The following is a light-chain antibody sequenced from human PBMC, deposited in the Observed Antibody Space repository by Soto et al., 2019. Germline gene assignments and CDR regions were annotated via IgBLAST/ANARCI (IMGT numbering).Light chain of an antibody. CDR3: QQYNNWPYT. V-gene: IGKV3-15*01. J-gene: IGKJ2*01. CDR2: GAS. CDR1: QSVSSN. Sequence: EIVMTQSPATLSVSPGERATLSCRASQSVSSNLAWYQQKPRQAPRLLIYGASTRATGIPARFSGSGSGTDFTLTISSLQSEYFAVYYCQQYNNWPYTFGQGTKLEIK.